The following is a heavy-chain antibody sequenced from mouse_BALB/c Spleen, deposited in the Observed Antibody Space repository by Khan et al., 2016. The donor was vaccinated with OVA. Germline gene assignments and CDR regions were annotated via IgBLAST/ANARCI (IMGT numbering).Heavy chain of an antibody. D-gene: IGHD2-4*01. CDR2: IYPGNVNT. V-gene: IGHV1S56*01. Sequence: VQLQESGPELVKPGASVRISCKASGYAFTNYYIHWVKQRPGQGLEWIGWIYPGNVNTKYNEKFKGKATLTADKSSSTAYMQLSSLTSEDSAVYFCARDDYFVGDAMDYWGQGTSVTVSS. CDR1: GYAFTNYY. CDR3: ARDDYFVGDAMDY. J-gene: IGHJ4*01.